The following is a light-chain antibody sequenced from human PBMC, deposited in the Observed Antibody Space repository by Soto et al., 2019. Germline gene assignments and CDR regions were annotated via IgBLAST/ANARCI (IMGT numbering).Light chain of an antibody. V-gene: IGLV2-14*01. CDR1: SRDVGGYNY. CDR3: SSYTSSSTLVV. Sequence: QSVLTQPASVSGSPGQSITISCTEPSRDVGGYNYVSWYQQHPGKAPKLMIYDVSNRPSGVSNRFSGSKSGNTASLTISGLQAEDEADYYCSSYTSSSTLVVFGGGTKLTVL. CDR2: DVS. J-gene: IGLJ2*01.